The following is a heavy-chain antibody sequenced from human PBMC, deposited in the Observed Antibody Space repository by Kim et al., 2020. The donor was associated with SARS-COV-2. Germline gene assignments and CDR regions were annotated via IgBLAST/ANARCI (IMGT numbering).Heavy chain of an antibody. D-gene: IGHD3-16*01. Sequence: GGSLRLSCAASGFTFSSSAMNWVRQAPGKGLEWVSLIGGGGISRYYADSVRGRFTISRDDSKNNLYLQMNSLRGEDTAVYYCAKGLRAGEYVSWGQGTLVTVSS. J-gene: IGHJ5*02. V-gene: IGHV3-23*01. CDR2: IGGGGISR. CDR1: GFTFSSSA. CDR3: AKGLRAGEYVS.